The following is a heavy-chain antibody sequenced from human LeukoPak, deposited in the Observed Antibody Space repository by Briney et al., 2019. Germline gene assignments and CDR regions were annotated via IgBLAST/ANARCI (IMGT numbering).Heavy chain of an antibody. V-gene: IGHV3-7*01. D-gene: IGHD2-2*01. Sequence: GGSLGLSCAASGFTFSSYWMSWVRQVPGKGLEWVANIKQDGSEKYYVDSVKGRFTISRDNAKNSLYLQMNSLRAEDTAVYYCARAGVTYQLLFRYWGQGTLVTVSS. CDR3: ARAGVTYQLLFRY. CDR2: IKQDGSEK. CDR1: GFTFSSYW. J-gene: IGHJ4*02.